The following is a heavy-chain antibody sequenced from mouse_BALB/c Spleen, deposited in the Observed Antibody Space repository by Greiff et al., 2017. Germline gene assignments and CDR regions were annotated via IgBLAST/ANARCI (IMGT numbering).Heavy chain of an antibody. CDR3: ARLDMITTGYYAMDY. J-gene: IGHJ4*01. CDR2: ISYSGST. Sequence: EVKLMESGPGLVKPSQSLSLTCTVTGYSITSDYAWNWIRQFPGNKLEWMGYISYSGSTSYNPSLKSRISITRDTSKNQFFLQLNSVTTEDTATYYCARLDMITTGYYAMDYWGQGTSVTVSS. D-gene: IGHD2-4*01. CDR1: GYSITSDYA. V-gene: IGHV3-2*02.